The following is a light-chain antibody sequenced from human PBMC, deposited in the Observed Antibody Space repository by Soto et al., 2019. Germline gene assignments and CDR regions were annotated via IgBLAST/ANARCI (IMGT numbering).Light chain of an antibody. J-gene: IGKJ1*01. CDR2: GAS. CDR3: QQYASSPTWT. V-gene: IGKV3-20*01. CDR1: QSVSSSY. Sequence: TQCSGTLSLSPGERTTLTCRASQSVSSSYLAWYQQKPGQAPRLLIYGASSRATGIPDRFSGSGSGTDFAPTIGSLEPQDFGVSYWQQYASSPTWTFGQGTKVDIK.